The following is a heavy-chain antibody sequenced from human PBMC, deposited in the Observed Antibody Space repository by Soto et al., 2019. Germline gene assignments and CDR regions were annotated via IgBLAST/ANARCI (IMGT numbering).Heavy chain of an antibody. Sequence: EVQLVESGGGLVKPGGSLRLSCAASGFTFSSYSMNWVRQAPGKGLEWVSSISSSSSYIYYADSVKGRFTISRDNAKNSLYLQMNSLRAEDTAVYYYARDGYSNYGKYYYYMDVWGKGTTVTVSS. D-gene: IGHD4-4*01. J-gene: IGHJ6*03. CDR2: ISSSSSYI. CDR3: ARDGYSNYGKYYYYMDV. CDR1: GFTFSSYS. V-gene: IGHV3-21*01.